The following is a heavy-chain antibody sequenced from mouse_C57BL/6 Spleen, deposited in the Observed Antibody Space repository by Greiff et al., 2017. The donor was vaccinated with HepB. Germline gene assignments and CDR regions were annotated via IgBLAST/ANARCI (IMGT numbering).Heavy chain of an antibody. V-gene: IGHV1-7*01. CDR1: GYTFTSYW. Sequence: VQLVESGAELAKPGASVKLSCKASGYTFTSYWMHWVKQRPGQGLEWIGYINPSSGYTKYNQKFKDKATLTADKSSSTAYMQLSSLTYEDSAVYYCASPKDWYAMDYWGQGTSVTVSS. CDR3: ASPKDWYAMDY. J-gene: IGHJ4*01. D-gene: IGHD4-1*01. CDR2: INPSSGYT.